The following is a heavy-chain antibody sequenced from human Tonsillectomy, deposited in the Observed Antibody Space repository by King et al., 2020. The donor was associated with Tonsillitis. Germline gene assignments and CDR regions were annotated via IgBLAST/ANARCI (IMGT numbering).Heavy chain of an antibody. J-gene: IGHJ6*02. Sequence: GQLVQSGAEVKKPGSSVKVSCKASGGTFSFRRHVISWVRQAPGQGLEWMGGIIPFFGTANYAQKSQGRVTITADESTSTAYMELSSLRSEDTAIYYCASLYCGGDCYSGYYYYGMDVWGQGTTVTVSS. D-gene: IGHD2-21*02. CDR2: IIPFFGTA. CDR3: ASLYCGGDCYSGYYYYGMDV. CDR1: GGTFSFRRHV. V-gene: IGHV1-69*01.